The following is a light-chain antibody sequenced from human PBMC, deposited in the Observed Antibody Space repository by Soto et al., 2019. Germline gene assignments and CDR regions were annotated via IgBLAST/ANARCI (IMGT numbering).Light chain of an antibody. CDR2: GAS. CDR3: QQYGSSRGFT. J-gene: IGKJ3*01. Sequence: IVLTQSPRTLSLSPGERATLSSRASQSVSSSYLAWYQQKPGQAPRLLIYGASTRATGIPSRFSGSGSGTDFTLTISRLEPEDFAVYYCQQYGSSRGFTFGPGTQVEIK. CDR1: QSVSSSY. V-gene: IGKV3-20*01.